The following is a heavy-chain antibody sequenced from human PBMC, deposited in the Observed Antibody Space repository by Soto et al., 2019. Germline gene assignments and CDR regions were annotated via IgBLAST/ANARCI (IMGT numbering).Heavy chain of an antibody. CDR3: AKAAYSGSYDY. CDR2: ISYDGSNK. V-gene: IGHV3-30*18. Sequence: QVQLVESGGGVVQPGRSLRLSCAASGFTFSSDGMHWVRQAPGKGLEWVAVISYDGSNKYYADSVKGRFTISRDNSKNTLYLQMNSLRAEDTAVYYCAKAAYSGSYDYWGQGTLVTVSS. D-gene: IGHD1-26*01. CDR1: GFTFSSDG. J-gene: IGHJ4*02.